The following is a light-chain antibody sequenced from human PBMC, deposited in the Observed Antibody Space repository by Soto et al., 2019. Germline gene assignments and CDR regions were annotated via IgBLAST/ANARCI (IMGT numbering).Light chain of an antibody. CDR1: QGIRND. V-gene: IGKV1-6*01. CDR2: AAS. CDR3: LQDDNYPLT. J-gene: IGKJ4*01. Sequence: AIQMTQSPSSLSASVGDRVTITCRASQGIRNDLGWYQQKPGKAPKLLIYAASTLQSGVPSRFSGSGSGTDFTLTISSLHPEEFATYYCLQDDNYPLTFGGGTKVEIK.